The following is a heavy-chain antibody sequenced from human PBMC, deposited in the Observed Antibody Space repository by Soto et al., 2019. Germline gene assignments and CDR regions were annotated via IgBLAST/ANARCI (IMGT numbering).Heavy chain of an antibody. Sequence: GGSLRLSCAASGFTFSSYAMSWVRQAPGKGLEWVSAISGSGGSTSYAQKFQGRVTMTRDTSTSTVYMELSSLRSEDTAVYYCAREIRIAVAGTEYYYGMDVWGQGTTVTVSS. V-gene: IGHV3-23*01. CDR1: GFTFSSYA. D-gene: IGHD6-19*01. CDR2: ISGSGGST. J-gene: IGHJ6*02. CDR3: AREIRIAVAGTEYYYGMDV.